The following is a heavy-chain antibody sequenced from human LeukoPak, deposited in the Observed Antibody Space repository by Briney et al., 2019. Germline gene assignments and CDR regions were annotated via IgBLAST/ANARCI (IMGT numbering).Heavy chain of an antibody. D-gene: IGHD4-23*01. Sequence: GRSLRLSCAASGFTFDDYAMHWVRHAPGKGLEWVSDISWNSGSIGYAGSVKGRFTISRDNAKNSLYLQVNSLRAEDTALYYCAKARGGGNGLGFDCWGQGTLVTVSS. J-gene: IGHJ4*02. CDR1: GFTFDDYA. V-gene: IGHV3-9*01. CDR3: AKARGGGNGLGFDC. CDR2: ISWNSGSI.